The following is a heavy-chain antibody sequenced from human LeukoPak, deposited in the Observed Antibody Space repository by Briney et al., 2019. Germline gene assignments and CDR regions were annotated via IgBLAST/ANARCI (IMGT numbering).Heavy chain of an antibody. CDR1: GFTFSSYS. V-gene: IGHV3-21*01. CDR2: ISSSSSYI. D-gene: IGHD6-13*01. Sequence: PGGSLRLSCAASGFTFSSYSMNWVRQAPGKGLEWVSSISSSSSYIYYADSVKGRFTISRDNAKNSLYLQMNSLRAEDTAVYYCAREYSSSWYSDYWGQGTLVTVSS. CDR3: AREYSSSWYSDY. J-gene: IGHJ4*02.